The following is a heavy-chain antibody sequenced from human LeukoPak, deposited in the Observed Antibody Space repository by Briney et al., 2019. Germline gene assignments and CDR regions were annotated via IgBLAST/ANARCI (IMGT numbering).Heavy chain of an antibody. Sequence: PGGSLRLSCAASGVIFSSYAMHWVRQAPGKGLEWVAVTSSDLNVKLYADSVKGRFTISRDNSRSTLYLQMNSLRPEDTAIYYCAREGYYGSGSPPSLYFDYWGQGTLVTVSS. CDR2: TSSDLNVK. D-gene: IGHD3-10*01. V-gene: IGHV3-30*03. CDR3: AREGYYGSGSPPSLYFDY. CDR1: GVIFSSYA. J-gene: IGHJ4*02.